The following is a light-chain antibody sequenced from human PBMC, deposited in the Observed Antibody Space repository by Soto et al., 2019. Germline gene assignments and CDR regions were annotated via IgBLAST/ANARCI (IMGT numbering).Light chain of an antibody. CDR2: GAS. V-gene: IGKV3-15*01. CDR1: QSVSRY. CDR3: QQYNNWPLT. J-gene: IGKJ5*01. Sequence: DIVMTQSPATLSVSPGERATLSCRASQSVSRYLAWYQQKPGQAPRLLVYGASTRATGIPARFSGSGSGTEFTLTISSLQSEDFAVYYCQQYNNWPLTFGQGTRLEI.